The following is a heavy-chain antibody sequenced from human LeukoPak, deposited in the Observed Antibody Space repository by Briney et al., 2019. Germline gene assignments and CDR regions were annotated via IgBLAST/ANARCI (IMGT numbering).Heavy chain of an antibody. CDR2: MNPNSGNT. Sequence: ASVKVSCKASGYTFTSYDINWVRQATGQGLEWMGWMNPNSGNTGYAQEFQGRVTMTRNTSISTAYMELSSLRSEDTAVYYCARARIIAAAGNWFDPWGQGTLVTVSS. V-gene: IGHV1-8*01. D-gene: IGHD6-13*01. J-gene: IGHJ5*02. CDR3: ARARIIAAAGNWFDP. CDR1: GYTFTSYD.